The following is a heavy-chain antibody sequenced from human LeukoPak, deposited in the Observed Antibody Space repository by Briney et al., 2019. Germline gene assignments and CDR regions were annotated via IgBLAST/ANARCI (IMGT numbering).Heavy chain of an antibody. J-gene: IGHJ4*02. CDR2: IYYSGST. CDR3: ARHAAPYYDSSGYYGFDY. D-gene: IGHD3-22*01. Sequence: PSETLSLTCTVSGGSISSYYWSWIRQPPGKGREWIGYIYYSGSTNYNPSLKSRVTISVDTSKNQFSLKLSSVTAADTAVYYCARHAAPYYDSSGYYGFDYWSQGTLVTVSS. V-gene: IGHV4-59*08. CDR1: GGSISSYY.